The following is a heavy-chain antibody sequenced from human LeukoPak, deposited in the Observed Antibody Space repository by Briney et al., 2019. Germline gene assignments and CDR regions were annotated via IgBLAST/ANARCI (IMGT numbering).Heavy chain of an antibody. D-gene: IGHD6-13*01. CDR1: GFTFDDYG. V-gene: IGHV3-20*04. CDR2: INWNGGST. CDR3: AREGWVAAAGTFDY. J-gene: IGHJ4*02. Sequence: AGGSLRLSCAVSGFTFDDYGMSWVRQAPGKGLEWVSTINWNGGSTAYADSVKGRFTISRDNAKNSLYLQMNRLKAEDTALYYCAREGWVAAAGTFDYWGQGTPVTVSS.